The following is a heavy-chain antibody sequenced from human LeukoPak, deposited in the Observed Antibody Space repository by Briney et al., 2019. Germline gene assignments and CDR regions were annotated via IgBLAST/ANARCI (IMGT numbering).Heavy chain of an antibody. V-gene: IGHV1-69*13. CDR2: IIPIFGTA. Sequence: SVKVSRKASGYTFTSYAISWARQAPGQGLEWMGGIIPIFGTANYAQKFQGRVTITADESTSTAYMELSSLRSEDTAVYYCARGRSTVTTSEYFQHWGQGTLVTVSS. CDR1: GYTFTSYA. CDR3: ARGRSTVTTSEYFQH. J-gene: IGHJ1*01. D-gene: IGHD4-11*01.